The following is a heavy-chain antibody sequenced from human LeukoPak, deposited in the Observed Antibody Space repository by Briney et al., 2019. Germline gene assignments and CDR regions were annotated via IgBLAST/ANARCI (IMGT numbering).Heavy chain of an antibody. CDR2: INPSGGST. CDR1: GYTFTSYY. CDR3: ALEYYDYVWGGYRPNWFDP. J-gene: IGHJ5*02. V-gene: IGHV1-46*03. D-gene: IGHD3-16*02. Sequence: ASVKVSCKASGYTFTSYYMHWVRQAPGQGLEWMGIINPSGGSTSYAQKFQGRVTMTRDTSTSTVYMELSSLRSEDTAVYYCALEYYDYVWGGYRPNWFDPWGQGTLVTVSS.